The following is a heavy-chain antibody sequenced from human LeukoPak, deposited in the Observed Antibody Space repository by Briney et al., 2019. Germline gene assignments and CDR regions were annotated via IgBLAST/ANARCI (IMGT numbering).Heavy chain of an antibody. J-gene: IGHJ4*02. CDR1: GYSFTSGHY. CDR2: IYHTGSA. D-gene: IGHD2-2*01. V-gene: IGHV4-38-2*01. CDR3: ARYCTSTTCILRGFDY. Sequence: SETLSLTCSVSGYSFTSGHYWGWIRQPPGKGLEWIANIYHTGSAHYNPSLKSRVTISVDTSKNQFPPKLSSVTAADTAVYYCARYCTSTTCILRGFDYWGQGTLVTVSS.